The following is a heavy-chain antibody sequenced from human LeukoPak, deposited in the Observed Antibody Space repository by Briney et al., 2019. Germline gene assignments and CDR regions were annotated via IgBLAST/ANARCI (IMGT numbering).Heavy chain of an antibody. CDR1: GFTFSSYA. Sequence: GGSLRLSCAASGFTFSSYAMSWVRQAPGKGLEWVSAISGSGGSTYYADSVKGRFTISRDNAKNSLYLQMNSLRAEDTAVYYCARDGGYSSSSLDYWGQGTLVTVSS. CDR2: ISGSGGST. J-gene: IGHJ4*02. V-gene: IGHV3-23*01. CDR3: ARDGGYSSSSLDY. D-gene: IGHD6-6*01.